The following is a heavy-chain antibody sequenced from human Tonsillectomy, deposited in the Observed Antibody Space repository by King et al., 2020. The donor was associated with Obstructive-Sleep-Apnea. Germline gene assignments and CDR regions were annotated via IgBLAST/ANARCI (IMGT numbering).Heavy chain of an antibody. J-gene: IGHJ4*02. D-gene: IGHD5-24*01. Sequence: VQLPQWGAGLLKPSETLSLTCAVYGGSFSGYYWSWIRQPPGKGLEWIGEINHSGSTNYNPSLKSRVTISVDTSKNQFSLKLSSVTAADTAVYYCARVKRWLQLRYYFDYWGQGTLVTVSS. CDR3: ARVKRWLQLRYYFDY. V-gene: IGHV4-34*01. CDR2: INHSGST. CDR1: GGSFSGYY.